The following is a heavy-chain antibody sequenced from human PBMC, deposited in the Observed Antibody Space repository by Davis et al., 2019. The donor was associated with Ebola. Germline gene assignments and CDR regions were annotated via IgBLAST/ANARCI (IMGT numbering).Heavy chain of an antibody. CDR2: IYHSGST. CDR1: GGSISSGGYS. Sequence: MPSETLSLTCAVSGGSISSGGYSWSWIRQPPGKGLEWIGYIYHSGSTYYNPSLKSRVTNSVDRSKNQFSLKLSPVTAADTAVYYCARGKPFGSSFWFDPWGQGTLVTVSS. V-gene: IGHV4-30-2*01. D-gene: IGHD6-13*01. J-gene: IGHJ5*02. CDR3: ARGKPFGSSFWFDP.